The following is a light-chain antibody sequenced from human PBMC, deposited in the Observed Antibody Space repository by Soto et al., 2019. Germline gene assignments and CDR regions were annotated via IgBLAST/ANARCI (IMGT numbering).Light chain of an antibody. CDR1: ESVRNY. J-gene: IGKJ5*01. V-gene: IGKV3-11*01. CDR3: QQRSNWPPDIN. Sequence: GETATPCGSAMESVRNYLAWYHHKPCQAPRLVLXDASNRATCSPARFSGTGSETNFTLTISSLEPEDLAMYYCQQRSNWPPDINFGQGTRLEI. CDR2: DAS.